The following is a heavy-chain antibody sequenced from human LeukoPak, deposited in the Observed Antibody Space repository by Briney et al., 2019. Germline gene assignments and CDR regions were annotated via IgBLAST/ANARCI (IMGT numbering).Heavy chain of an antibody. CDR1: EFTVSSYY. CDR2: MYSGGST. Sequence: GRSLRLCCAASEFTVSSYYMTWVRQAPGKGLELVSVMYSGGSTYYADSVKGRVAISRDNSQNRVFLQMNSVRVEDTAVYYCARSYSNHLFGMDVWGQGNAVTVSS. J-gene: IGHJ6*02. V-gene: IGHV3-66*01. CDR3: ARSYSNHLFGMDV. D-gene: IGHD4-11*01.